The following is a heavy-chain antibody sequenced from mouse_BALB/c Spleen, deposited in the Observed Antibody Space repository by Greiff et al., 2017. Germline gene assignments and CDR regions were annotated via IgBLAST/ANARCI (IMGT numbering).Heavy chain of an antibody. D-gene: IGHD1-1*01. J-gene: IGHJ1*01. Sequence: EVQLQQSGPELMKPGASVKISCKASGYSFTSYYMHWVKQSHGKSLEWIGYIDPFNGGTSYNQKFKGKATLTVDKSSSTAYMHLSSLTSEDSAVYYCARSITTIWYFDVWGAGTTVTVSS. V-gene: IGHV1S135*01. CDR3: ARSITTIWYFDV. CDR2: IDPFNGGT. CDR1: GYSFTSYY.